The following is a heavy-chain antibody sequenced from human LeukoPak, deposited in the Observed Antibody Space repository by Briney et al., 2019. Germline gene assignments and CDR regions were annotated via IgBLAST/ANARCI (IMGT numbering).Heavy chain of an antibody. Sequence: SEILSLTCTVSGGSISSYDWRWIRQPPRKGREWIGYIYYSGSTNYNPSLKSRVTISVDTSKNQFSLKLSSVTAADTAVYYCATMTTVVSPLWYWGQGTLVTVSS. CDR1: GGSISSYD. J-gene: IGHJ4*02. CDR2: IYYSGST. D-gene: IGHD4-23*01. CDR3: ATMTTVVSPLWY. V-gene: IGHV4-59*01.